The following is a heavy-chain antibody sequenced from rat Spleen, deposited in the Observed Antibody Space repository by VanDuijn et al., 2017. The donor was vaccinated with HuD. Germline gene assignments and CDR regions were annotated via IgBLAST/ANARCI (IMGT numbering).Heavy chain of an antibody. CDR2: ITNSGGST. D-gene: IGHD1-12*02. Sequence: EVELVESGGGLVQPGRSMKLSCAASGFTFNNYWMTWVRQAPTKGLEWVASITNSGGSTYYRDSVKGRFTISRDNAKSTLYLQLDSLRSEDTATYYCTTDTFYDGTYYPGGFDYWGQGVMVTVSS. J-gene: IGHJ2*01. CDR1: GFTFNNYW. V-gene: IGHV5-27*01. CDR3: TTDTFYDGTYYPGGFDY.